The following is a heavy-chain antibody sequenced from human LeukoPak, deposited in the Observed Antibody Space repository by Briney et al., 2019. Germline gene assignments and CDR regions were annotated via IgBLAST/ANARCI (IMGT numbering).Heavy chain of an antibody. V-gene: IGHV4-38-2*02. J-gene: IGHJ4*02. CDR1: GYSISSGYY. Sequence: SETLSLTCTVSGYSISSGYYWGWIRQPPGKGLEWIGSIYHSGSTYYNPSLKSRVTISVDTSKNQFSLKLSSVTAADTAVYYCARDPYRKTLRYFDWFRVYWGQGTLVTVSS. CDR2: IYHSGST. CDR3: ARDPYRKTLRYFDWFRVY. D-gene: IGHD3-9*01.